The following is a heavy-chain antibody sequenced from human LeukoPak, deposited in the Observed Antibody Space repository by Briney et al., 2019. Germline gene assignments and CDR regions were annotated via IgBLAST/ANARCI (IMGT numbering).Heavy chain of an antibody. V-gene: IGHV3-20*04. D-gene: IGHD6-13*01. Sequence: PGGSLRLSCAASGFSIDDHGMSWVRQVPGKGLQWVAGINWNGGSTGYADSVKGRFTISRDNAKNSLYLQMNSLRAEDTAVYYCARLSVAAAAVYWGQGTLVTVSS. CDR2: INWNGGST. CDR1: GFSIDDHG. CDR3: ARLSVAAAAVY. J-gene: IGHJ4*02.